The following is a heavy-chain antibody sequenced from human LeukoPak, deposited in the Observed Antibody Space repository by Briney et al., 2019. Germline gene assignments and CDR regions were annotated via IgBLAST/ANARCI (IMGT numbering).Heavy chain of an antibody. CDR2: IYYSGST. D-gene: IGHD6-19*01. CDR1: GGSISISSYY. Sequence: SETLSPTCTVSGGSISISSYYWGWIRQPPGKGLEWIGSIYYSGSTYYNPSLKSRVTISVDTSKNQFSLKLRSVTAADTAVYYCARAFLAGTYYFDYWGQGTLVTVSS. CDR3: ARAFLAGTYYFDY. J-gene: IGHJ4*02. V-gene: IGHV4-39*01.